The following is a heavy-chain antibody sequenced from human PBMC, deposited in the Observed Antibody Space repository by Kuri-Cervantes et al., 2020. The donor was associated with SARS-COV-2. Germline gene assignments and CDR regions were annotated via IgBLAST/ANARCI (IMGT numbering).Heavy chain of an antibody. Sequence: ASVKVSCKASGYTFTGYCMHWVRQAPGQGLEWMGWINPNSGGTNYAQKFQGRVTMTRDTSISTAYMELSRLRSDDTAVYYCARGPLPHDILTGYPMDYYYYMDVWGKGTTVTVSS. CDR1: GYTFTGYC. CDR2: INPNSGGT. CDR3: ARGPLPHDILTGYPMDYYYYMDV. V-gene: IGHV1-2*02. J-gene: IGHJ6*03. D-gene: IGHD3-9*01.